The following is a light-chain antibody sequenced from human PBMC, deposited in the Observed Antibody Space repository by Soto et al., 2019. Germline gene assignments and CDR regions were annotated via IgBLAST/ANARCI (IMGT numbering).Light chain of an antibody. CDR2: EVS. CDR1: SGDVGSYKF. V-gene: IGLV2-23*02. CDR3: CSYAGSRTSLYV. J-gene: IGLJ1*01. Sequence: QSALTQPASVSGSPGQSITISCTGTSGDVGSYKFVSWYQQHPGKDPKLIIYEVSKRPSGVSNRFSGSKSGNTASLTVSGLQSEDEADYYCCSYAGSRTSLYVFGTGTQLTVL.